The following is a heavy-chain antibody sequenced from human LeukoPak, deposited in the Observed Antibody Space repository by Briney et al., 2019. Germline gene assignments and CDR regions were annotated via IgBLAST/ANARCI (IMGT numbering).Heavy chain of an antibody. CDR3: ARGYSNPRPFDY. CDR1: GYTFTSYG. J-gene: IGHJ4*02. Sequence: ASVKVSCKTSGYTFTSYGISWVRQAPGQGLEWMGWINPNSGGTNYAQKFQGRVTMTRDTSISTAYMELSRLRSDDTAVYYCARGYSNPRPFDYWGQGTLVTVSS. V-gene: IGHV1-2*02. CDR2: INPNSGGT. D-gene: IGHD4-11*01.